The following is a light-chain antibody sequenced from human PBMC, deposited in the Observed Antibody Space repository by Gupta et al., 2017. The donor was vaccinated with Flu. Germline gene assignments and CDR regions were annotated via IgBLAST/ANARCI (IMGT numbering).Light chain of an antibody. J-gene: IGKJ1*01. V-gene: IGKV1-5*03. CDR2: KAS. Sequence: SVGDRVTITCRASQSISSWLAWYQQKPGKAPKLLIYKASSLESGVPSRFSGSGSGTEFTLTISSLHPDDFATYYCQQYNSYPWTFGQGTKVEIK. CDR3: QQYNSYPWT. CDR1: QSISSW.